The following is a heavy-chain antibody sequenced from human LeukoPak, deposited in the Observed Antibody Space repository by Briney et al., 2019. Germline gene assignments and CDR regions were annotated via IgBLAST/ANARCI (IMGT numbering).Heavy chain of an antibody. J-gene: IGHJ1*01. D-gene: IGHD6-19*01. Sequence: GGSLRLSCAASGFTFSNYSMNWVRQAPGKGLEWVSSISSTSLYRYYADSVKGRFTISRDNAKNSLYLQMNSLRVEDSALYYCVRGPGSSGWYVEYFQHWGQGTLLTVSS. V-gene: IGHV3-21*01. CDR1: GFTFSNYS. CDR3: VRGPGSSGWYVEYFQH. CDR2: ISSTSLYR.